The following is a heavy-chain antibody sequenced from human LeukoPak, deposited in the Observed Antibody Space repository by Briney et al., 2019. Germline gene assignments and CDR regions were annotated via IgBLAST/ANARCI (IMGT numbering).Heavy chain of an antibody. Sequence: SVKVSCKASGGTFSSYAISWVRQAPGQGLEWMGRIIPILGIAHYAQKFQGRVTITADKSTSTAYMELSSLRSEDTAVYYCARSVSRGYSYGTHDYWGQGTLVTVSS. V-gene: IGHV1-69*04. D-gene: IGHD5-18*01. CDR2: IIPILGIA. CDR3: ARSVSRGYSYGTHDY. J-gene: IGHJ4*02. CDR1: GGTFSSYA.